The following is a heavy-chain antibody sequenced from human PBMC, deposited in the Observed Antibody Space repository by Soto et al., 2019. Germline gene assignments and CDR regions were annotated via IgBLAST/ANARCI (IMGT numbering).Heavy chain of an antibody. Sequence: GGSLRLSCAASGFTFSSYGMHWVRQAPGKGLEWVAVIWYDGSNKHYADPVKGRFTISRDNSKNTLSLQMNSLRAEDTAIYYCARDIDWYSNSSGFDNWGQGTLVTVSS. V-gene: IGHV3-33*01. CDR3: ARDIDWYSNSSGFDN. CDR2: IWYDGSNK. J-gene: IGHJ4*02. D-gene: IGHD1-26*01. CDR1: GFTFSSYG.